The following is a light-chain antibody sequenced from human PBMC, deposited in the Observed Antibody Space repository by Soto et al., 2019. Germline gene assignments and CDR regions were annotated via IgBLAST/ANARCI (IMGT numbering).Light chain of an antibody. CDR2: AAS. J-gene: IGKJ1*01. Sequence: EIVLTQSPGTLSVSPGERATLSCRASQSVSSRYVAWYQQKPGQAPRLLIYAASGRATGIPDRFSGSGSGTDFTLIISRLEPEDFGVYHCQQYGTSPWTFDQGTKVEIK. CDR1: QSVSSRY. CDR3: QQYGTSPWT. V-gene: IGKV3-20*01.